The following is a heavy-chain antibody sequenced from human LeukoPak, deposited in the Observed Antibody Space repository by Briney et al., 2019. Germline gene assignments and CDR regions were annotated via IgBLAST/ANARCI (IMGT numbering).Heavy chain of an antibody. D-gene: IGHD3-16*01. CDR3: ARKWGRNWFDP. V-gene: IGHV1-69*13. J-gene: IGHJ5*02. Sequence: SVEVSCKASGGTFSSFTISWVRQAPGQGLEWMGGIIPIFGTANYAQKFQGRVTITADESTSTAYMELSSLRSEDTAVYYCARKWGRNWFDPWGQGTLVTVSS. CDR1: GGTFSSFT. CDR2: IIPIFGTA.